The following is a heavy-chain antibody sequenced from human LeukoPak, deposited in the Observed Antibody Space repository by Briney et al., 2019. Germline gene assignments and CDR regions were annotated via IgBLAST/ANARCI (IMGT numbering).Heavy chain of an antibody. CDR1: GFTFSNYA. D-gene: IGHD3-10*01. CDR3: VKDRTGTYTLDY. CDR2: ISDDGSRQ. Sequence: GGSLRLSSAATGFTFSNYAIHWGRQAPGKGLEWVAFISDDGSRQHYADSVKGRFTISRDNSKNTLNLQMNSLRAEDTAVYYCVKDRTGTYTLDYWGQGTLVTVSS. V-gene: IGHV3-30-3*01. J-gene: IGHJ4*02.